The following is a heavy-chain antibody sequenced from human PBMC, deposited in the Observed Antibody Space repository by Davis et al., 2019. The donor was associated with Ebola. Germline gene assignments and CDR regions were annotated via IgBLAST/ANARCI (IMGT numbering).Heavy chain of an antibody. Sequence: AASVKVSCKASGYTFTSYDINWVRQATGQGLEWMGWMNPNSGNTGYAQKFQGRVTMTRNTSISTAYMELSSLRSEGTAMYYCARGRIAARQNWFDPWGQGTLVTVSS. V-gene: IGHV1-8*01. CDR2: MNPNSGNT. J-gene: IGHJ5*02. CDR3: ARGRIAARQNWFDP. CDR1: GYTFTSYD. D-gene: IGHD6-6*01.